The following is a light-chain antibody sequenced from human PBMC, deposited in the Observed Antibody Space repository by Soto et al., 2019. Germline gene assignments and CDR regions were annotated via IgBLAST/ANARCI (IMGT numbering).Light chain of an antibody. Sequence: QSVLTQTPSASGSPGQSVTISCTGTSSDVGGYNYVSWYQQYPGRAPKLMIYEVTKRPSGVPDRFSGSKSGNTASLTVSGLQAEDEADYYCSSYAASNNFYFVFGGGTKVTVL. CDR1: SSDVGGYNY. J-gene: IGLJ3*02. V-gene: IGLV2-8*01. CDR3: SSYAASNNFYFV. CDR2: EVT.